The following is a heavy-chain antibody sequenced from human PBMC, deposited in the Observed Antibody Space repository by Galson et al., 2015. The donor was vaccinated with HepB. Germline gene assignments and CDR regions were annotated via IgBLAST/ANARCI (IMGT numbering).Heavy chain of an antibody. J-gene: IGHJ4*02. CDR2: ISAYNGNT. V-gene: IGHV1-18*01. Sequence: SVKVSCKASGYTFTSYGISWVRQAPGQGLEWMGWISAYNGNTNYAQKLQGRVNMTTDTSTSTAYMELRSLRSDDTAVYYCARSRVGATRYSGYYFDYWGQGTLVTVSS. CDR1: GYTFTSYG. CDR3: ARSRVGATRYSGYYFDY. D-gene: IGHD1-26*01.